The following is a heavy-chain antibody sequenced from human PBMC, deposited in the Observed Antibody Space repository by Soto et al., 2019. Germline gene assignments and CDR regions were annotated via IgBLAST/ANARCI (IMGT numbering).Heavy chain of an antibody. CDR2: ISGSGDST. V-gene: IGHV3-23*01. CDR1: GFTFKSYT. J-gene: IGHJ6*02. Sequence: LRLSCAASGFTFKSYTMRWVRQAPEKGLEWVSVISGSGDSTNYADSVKGRFTISRDNSKNTLYLQMNSLRAEDTAVYYCAKDRGDIWSGSPLGYGMDVWGQGTTVTVSS. D-gene: IGHD3-3*01. CDR3: AKDRGDIWSGSPLGYGMDV.